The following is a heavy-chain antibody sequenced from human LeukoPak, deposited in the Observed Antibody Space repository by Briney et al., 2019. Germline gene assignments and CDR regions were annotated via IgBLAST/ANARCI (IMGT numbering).Heavy chain of an antibody. CDR2: IYSGGST. Sequence: GGSLRLSCAASGFTVSSNYMSWVCQAPGKGLEWVSVIYSGGSTYYADSVKGRFTISRDNSKNSLYLQLNSLRDEDTAVYYCARDEDAFGGQGTLVTVSS. CDR1: GFTVSSNY. CDR3: ARDEDAF. J-gene: IGHJ4*02. V-gene: IGHV3-53*01.